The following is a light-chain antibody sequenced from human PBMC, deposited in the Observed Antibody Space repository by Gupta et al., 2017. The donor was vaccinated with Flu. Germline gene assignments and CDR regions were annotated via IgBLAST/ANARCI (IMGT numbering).Light chain of an antibody. J-gene: IGKJ2*01. CDR3: QQDDSTPYT. CDR1: QSVLYSPNNKHY. Sequence: DIVMTQSPDSLAVSLGERATINCKSSQSVLYSPNNKHYLAWYQQKPGQPPKLLIYWASTRESGVPDRFSGSGSGTDFTLTISSLQAEDVAVYYCQQDDSTPYTFGEGTKLEIK. CDR2: WAS. V-gene: IGKV4-1*01.